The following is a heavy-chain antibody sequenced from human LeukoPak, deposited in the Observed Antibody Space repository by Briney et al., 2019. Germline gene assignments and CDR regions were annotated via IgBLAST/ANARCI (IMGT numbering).Heavy chain of an antibody. CDR1: GFTFSSYS. V-gene: IGHV3-21*01. J-gene: IGHJ4*02. Sequence: GGSLRLSCAASGFTFSSYSMNWVRQPPGKGLEWVSSINSSSSYIYYADSVKGRSTTSRDNTKNSLHLQINSLRAEDTAVYYCARDISGSLEGWGQGTLVTVSS. CDR2: INSSSSYI. D-gene: IGHD1-26*01. CDR3: ARDISGSLEG.